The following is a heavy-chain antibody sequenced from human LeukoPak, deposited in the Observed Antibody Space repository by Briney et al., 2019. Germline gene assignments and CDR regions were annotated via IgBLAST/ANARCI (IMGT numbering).Heavy chain of an antibody. D-gene: IGHD3-16*01. CDR3: ASAIQGDDAFDI. CDR1: GYIFTSYW. J-gene: IGHJ3*02. CDR2: IDPSDSYS. V-gene: IGHV5-10-1*01. Sequence: GASLRISCKGSGYIFTSYWVSWVRQLPGKGLEWMGRIDPSDSYSNYRPSFQGHVTISADKSISTAYLQWSSLKASDTAMYYCASAIQGDDAFDIWGQGTMVTVSS.